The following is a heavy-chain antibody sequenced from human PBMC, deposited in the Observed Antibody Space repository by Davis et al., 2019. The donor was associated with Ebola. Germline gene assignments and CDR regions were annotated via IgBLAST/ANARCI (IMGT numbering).Heavy chain of an antibody. CDR3: TSTLDGDYVDY. CDR2: IRSKANSYAT. CDR1: GFTFSDST. V-gene: IGHV3-73*01. J-gene: IGHJ4*02. Sequence: GESLKISCAASGFTFSDSTMNWVRQAPGKGLEWVGRIRSKANSYATAYAASVKGRFTISRDDSKNTAYLQMNSLKTEDTAVYYCTSTLDGDYVDYWGQGTLVTVSS. D-gene: IGHD4-17*01.